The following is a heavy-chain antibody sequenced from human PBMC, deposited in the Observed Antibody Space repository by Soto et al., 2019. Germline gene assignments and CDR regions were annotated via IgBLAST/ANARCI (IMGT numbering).Heavy chain of an antibody. V-gene: IGHV5-51*01. J-gene: IGHJ6*02. D-gene: IGHD4-17*01. CDR2: IYPGDSDT. CDR1: GYSFTTYW. Sequence: PGESLKISCKGSGYSFTTYWLAWVRQMPGKGLEWMGIIYPGDSDTRYSPSFQGQVTISADKSISTAYLQWSSLKASDTAMYYCARQTTVTTEVSYYYYGMDVWGQGTTVTVSS. CDR3: ARQTTVTTEVSYYYYGMDV.